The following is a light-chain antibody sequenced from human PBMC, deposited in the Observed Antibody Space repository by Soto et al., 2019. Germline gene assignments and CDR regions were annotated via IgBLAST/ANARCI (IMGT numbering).Light chain of an antibody. CDR1: QDVSND. J-gene: IGKJ1*01. CDR3: LQHTYIWS. CDR2: GAS. Sequence: DIQMTQSPPSLSASVGDRVTITCRASQDVSNDLCWFQQKPGKAPKRLIFGASNLGSGVPSRFSGTGSGTEFILTITNLQPEDFATYYCLQHTYIWSFGQGTKVDIK. V-gene: IGKV1-17*02.